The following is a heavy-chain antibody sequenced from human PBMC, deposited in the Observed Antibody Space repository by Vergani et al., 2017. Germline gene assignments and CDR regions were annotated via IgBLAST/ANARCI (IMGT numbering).Heavy chain of an antibody. V-gene: IGHV3-30*03. CDR1: GFTFSSYG. CDR3: ARASWVLLWFGELSY. CDR2: ISYDGSNK. D-gene: IGHD3-10*01. J-gene: IGHJ4*02. Sequence: QVQLVESGGGVVQPGRSLRLSCAASGFTFSSYGMHWVRQAPGKGLEWVAVISYDGSNKYYADSVKGRFTISRDNSKNTLYLQMNSLRAEDTAVYYCARASWVLLWFGELSYWGQGTLVTVSS.